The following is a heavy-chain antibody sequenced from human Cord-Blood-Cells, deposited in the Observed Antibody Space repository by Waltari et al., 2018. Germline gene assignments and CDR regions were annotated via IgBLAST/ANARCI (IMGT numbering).Heavy chain of an antibody. J-gene: IGHJ5*02. V-gene: IGHV3-49*04. CDR3: TRMVDWFDP. CDR1: GFTFGDCA. D-gene: IGHD2-8*01. CDR2: IRSKAYGGTT. Sequence: EVQLVESGGGLVQPGRSLRLSCTASGFTFGDCAMSWVRQAPGKGLEWVGCIRSKAYGGTTEYAASVKGRFTISRDDSKSIAYLQMNSLKTEDTAVYYCTRMVDWFDPWGQGTLVTVSS.